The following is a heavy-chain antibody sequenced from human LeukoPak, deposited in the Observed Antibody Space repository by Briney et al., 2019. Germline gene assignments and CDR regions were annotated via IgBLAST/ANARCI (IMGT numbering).Heavy chain of an antibody. CDR3: VVGGSPGY. Sequence: GGSLRLSCAASGLVFSAYKMHWVRQAPRKGLVWVSRISTDGYTTDYADFVQGRFTASRDNTKNTWSLEMNSLRAEDTAVYYCVVGGSPGYWGQGTLVTVSS. CDR2: ISTDGYTT. V-gene: IGHV3-74*01. CDR1: GLVFSAYK. D-gene: IGHD2-15*01. J-gene: IGHJ4*02.